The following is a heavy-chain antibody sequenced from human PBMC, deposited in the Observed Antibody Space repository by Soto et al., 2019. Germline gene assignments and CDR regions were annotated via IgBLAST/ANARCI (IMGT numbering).Heavy chain of an antibody. V-gene: IGHV3-7*01. J-gene: IGHJ4*02. CDR3: ASEGPAAIRGYFDY. Sequence: PGGSLRLSCAASGFTFSTYWMNWVRQAPGKGLEWVANIKQDGSEKYYVDSVKGRFAISRDNAKDSLFLQMNNLRAEDTAVYYCASEGPAAIRGYFDYWGQGTLVTVSS. D-gene: IGHD2-2*02. CDR1: GFTFSTYW. CDR2: IKQDGSEK.